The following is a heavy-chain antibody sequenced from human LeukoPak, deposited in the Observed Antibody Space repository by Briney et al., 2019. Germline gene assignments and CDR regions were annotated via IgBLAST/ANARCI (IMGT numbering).Heavy chain of an antibody. J-gene: IGHJ4*02. D-gene: IGHD5-24*01. CDR1: GFTFSSYG. CDR2: IRYDGSNK. CDR3: AKMAPHLLLFDY. V-gene: IGHV3-30*02. Sequence: GGSLRLSCAASGFTFSSYGIHWVRQAPGKGLEWVAFIRYDGSNKNYADSVKGRFTISRDNSKNTLYLQMNSLRAEDTAVYYCAKMAPHLLLFDYWGQGTLVTASS.